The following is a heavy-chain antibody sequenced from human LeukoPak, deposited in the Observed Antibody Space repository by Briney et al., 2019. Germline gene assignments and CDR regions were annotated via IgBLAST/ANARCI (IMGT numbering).Heavy chain of an antibody. Sequence: ASVKVSCKASGYTFTGYYMHWVRQAPGQGLEWMGWINPNSGGTNYAQKFQGRVTMTRDTSISTAYMELSRLRSDGTAVYYCARDLKATVTETIEDYWGQGTLVTVSS. CDR1: GYTFTGYY. CDR3: ARDLKATVTETIEDY. CDR2: INPNSGGT. V-gene: IGHV1-2*02. J-gene: IGHJ4*02. D-gene: IGHD4-17*01.